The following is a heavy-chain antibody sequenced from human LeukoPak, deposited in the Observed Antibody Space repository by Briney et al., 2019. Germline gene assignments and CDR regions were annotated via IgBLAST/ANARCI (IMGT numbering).Heavy chain of an antibody. Sequence: GGSLRLSCAASGFTFSSYAMSWVRQAPGKGLEWVSAISGSGGSTYYADSVKGRFTISRDNSKNTLYLQMNSLIAEDAAVYYCAKDLLGYCSGGICPSPVWFDPWGQGTLVTVSS. D-gene: IGHD2-15*01. J-gene: IGHJ5*02. CDR2: ISGSGGST. CDR1: GFTFSSYA. V-gene: IGHV3-23*01. CDR3: AKDLLGYCSGGICPSPVWFDP.